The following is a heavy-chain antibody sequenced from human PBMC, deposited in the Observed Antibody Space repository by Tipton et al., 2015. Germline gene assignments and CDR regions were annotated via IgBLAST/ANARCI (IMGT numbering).Heavy chain of an antibody. Sequence: TLSLTCSVSGESISRRTSSWTWIRQVPGKGLEWIGYIFGLDIANFNPSLEGRASISVDTSKNQFSLELKSVTAADTAIYYCVRDPRGLGGWFDSWGQGTPVTVSS. CDR2: IFGLDIA. CDR3: VRDPRGLGGWFDS. J-gene: IGHJ5*01. D-gene: IGHD3-16*01. V-gene: IGHV4-31*03. CDR1: GESISRRTSS.